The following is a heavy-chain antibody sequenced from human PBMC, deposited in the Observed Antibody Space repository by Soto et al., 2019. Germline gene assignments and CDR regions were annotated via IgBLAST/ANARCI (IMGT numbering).Heavy chain of an antibody. CDR2: IYRDDNK. D-gene: IGHD6-13*01. CDR1: GFSLSTSGVG. V-gene: IGHV2-5*02. Sequence: GSGPTLVNPTQTLTLTCTFSGFSLSTSGVGVGWIRQPPGKALEWLALIYRDDNKRYSPSLGSRLTITKDTSKNQVVLTMTNMDPVDTATYYCAHRSVAGICDYWGQGTLVTVSS. CDR3: AHRSVAGICDY. J-gene: IGHJ4*02.